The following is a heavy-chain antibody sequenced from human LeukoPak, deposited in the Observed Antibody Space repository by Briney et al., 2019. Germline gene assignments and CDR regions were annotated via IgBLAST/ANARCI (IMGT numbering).Heavy chain of an antibody. J-gene: IGHJ4*02. CDR3: ARGTYDYVWGSYRYGSFDY. V-gene: IGHV4-59*01. Sequence: SGTLSLTCTVSGGSISSSYWSWIRQPPGKGLEWIGYIYYSGSTNYNPSLKSRVTISVDTSKNQFSLKLSSVTAADTAVYYCARGTYDYVWGSYRYGSFDYWGQGTLVTVSS. D-gene: IGHD3-16*02. CDR1: GGSISSSY. CDR2: IYYSGST.